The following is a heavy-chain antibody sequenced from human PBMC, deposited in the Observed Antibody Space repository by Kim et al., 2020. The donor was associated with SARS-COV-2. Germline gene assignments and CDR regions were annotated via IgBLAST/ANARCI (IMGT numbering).Heavy chain of an antibody. V-gene: IGHV1-24*01. J-gene: IGHJ1*01. Sequence: ASVKVSCKVSGYTFAELSMHWVRQAPGKGLEWMGRFDPEDGETILAQKFQGRVTMTEDTSTDTAYMELNSLRSEDTAVYYCAKTGQWLDYFQHWGQGTLVTVSS. CDR2: FDPEDGET. CDR3: AKTGQWLDYFQH. D-gene: IGHD6-19*01. CDR1: GYTFAELS.